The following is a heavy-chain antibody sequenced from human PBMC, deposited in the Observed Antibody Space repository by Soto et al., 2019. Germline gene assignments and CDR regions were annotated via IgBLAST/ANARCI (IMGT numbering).Heavy chain of an antibody. V-gene: IGHV3-15*07. D-gene: IGHD2-15*01. J-gene: IGHJ6*02. CDR3: ATDQAGGYFYYYGMVV. Sequence: EVQLAESGGGLIKPGGSLRLSCAASGFNFTNAWMNWVRQAPGKGLEWVARIKSEVDGRTTAHSAPVKGRFSILRDDSKNTLFLQMNSLKAEDTAVYYCATDQAGGYFYYYGMVVWGQGTTVTVSS. CDR2: IKSEVDGRTT. CDR1: GFNFTNAW.